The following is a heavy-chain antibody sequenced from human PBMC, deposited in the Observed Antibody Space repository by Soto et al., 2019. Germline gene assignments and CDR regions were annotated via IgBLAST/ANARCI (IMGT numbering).Heavy chain of an antibody. CDR1: GVSLSSYV. CDR2: IIPLFGTA. CDR3: IYHSDSSGFFYIDS. D-gene: IGHD3-22*01. Sequence: SVKVSCKASGVSLSSYVINWVRQAPGQGLEWMGGIIPLFGTAYHAQRLQGRVLITADVSTSTVYMEMSSLRFEDTAIYYCIYHSDSSGFFYIDSCGQGPQVTVSS. J-gene: IGHJ5*01. V-gene: IGHV1-69*13.